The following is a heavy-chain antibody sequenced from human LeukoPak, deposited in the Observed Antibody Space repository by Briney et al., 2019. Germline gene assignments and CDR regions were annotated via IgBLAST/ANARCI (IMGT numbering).Heavy chain of an antibody. V-gene: IGHV3-30*18. D-gene: IGHD3-10*01. CDR2: ISYDGGNK. J-gene: IGHJ4*02. CDR1: GFTFSDYG. CDR3: AKVFEVRGARRPKDY. Sequence: GGSLRLSCAASGFTFSDYGMHWVRQAPGKGLEWVALISYDGGNKFYADSVRDRFTISRDNPKNTLFLQMNSLRTEDTAMYYCAKVFEVRGARRPKDYWGQGTLVIVSS.